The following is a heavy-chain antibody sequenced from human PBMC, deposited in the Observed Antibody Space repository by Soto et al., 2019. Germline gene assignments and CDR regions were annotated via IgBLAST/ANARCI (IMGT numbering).Heavy chain of an antibody. CDR1: GGSVSSGSYY. CDR3: AREGHYYDSSHLDY. V-gene: IGHV4-61*01. D-gene: IGHD3-22*01. CDR2: IYYSGST. J-gene: IGHJ4*02. Sequence: PSETLSLTCTVSGGSVSSGSYYWSWIRQPPGKGLEWIGYIYYSGSTNYNPSLKSRVTISVDTSKIQFSLKLSSVTAADTAVYYCAREGHYYDSSHLDYGGQGTLVTVSS.